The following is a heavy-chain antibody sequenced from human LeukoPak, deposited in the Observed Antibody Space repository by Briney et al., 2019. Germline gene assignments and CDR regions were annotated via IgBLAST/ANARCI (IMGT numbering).Heavy chain of an antibody. CDR1: GFTFSSYG. J-gene: IGHJ6*03. Sequence: GGSLRLSCAASGFTFSSYGMHWVRQAPGKGLEWAAVISYDGSNKYYADSVKGRFTISRDNSKNTLYLQMNSLRAEDTAVYYCAKHRRIFGRTLQRHYMDVWGKGTTVAASS. CDR2: ISYDGSNK. CDR3: AKHRRIFGRTLQRHYMDV. D-gene: IGHD3-3*01. V-gene: IGHV3-30*18.